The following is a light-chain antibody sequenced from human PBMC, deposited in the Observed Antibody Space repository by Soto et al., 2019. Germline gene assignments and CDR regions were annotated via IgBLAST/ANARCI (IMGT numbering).Light chain of an antibody. CDR3: QQYNNWPIT. CDR1: QSLITN. CDR2: GAS. J-gene: IGKJ5*01. Sequence: EILMTQSPATLSVSPWEIATLSCRASQSLITNLAWYQQKPGQAPRLLIYGASTRATGIPARFSGSGAGTEVSLTVSSLKSEDVEVYYCQQYNNWPITFGQGTRLEIK. V-gene: IGKV3-15*01.